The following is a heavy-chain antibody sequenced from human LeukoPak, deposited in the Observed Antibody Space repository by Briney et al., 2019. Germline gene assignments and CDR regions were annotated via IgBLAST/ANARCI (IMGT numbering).Heavy chain of an antibody. V-gene: IGHV3-21*01. J-gene: IGHJ4*02. D-gene: IGHD6-13*01. Sequence: GGSLRLSCTASEMTFSSYWMSWVRQAPGKGLEWVSSISSSRKSIYYVDSVKGRFTISRDNAKNSLYLQMNSLRAEDTAVYYCASGISTGGTGYWGQGTLVTVSS. CDR2: ISSSRKSI. CDR3: ASGISTGGTGY. CDR1: EMTFSSYW.